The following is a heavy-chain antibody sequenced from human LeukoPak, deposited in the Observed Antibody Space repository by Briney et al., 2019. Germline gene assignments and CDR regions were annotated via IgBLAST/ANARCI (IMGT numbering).Heavy chain of an antibody. CDR1: GFTFSNYW. V-gene: IGHV3-7*01. CDR3: ARDPDYYMDV. J-gene: IGHJ6*03. CDR2: IKQDGSEK. Sequence: GGSLRLSCAASGFTFSNYWMSWVRQAPGKGLEWVANIKQDGSEKYYVDSVKGRFTISRDNAKNSLYLQMNSLRAEDTAVYYCARDPDYYMDVWGKGTTVTVSS.